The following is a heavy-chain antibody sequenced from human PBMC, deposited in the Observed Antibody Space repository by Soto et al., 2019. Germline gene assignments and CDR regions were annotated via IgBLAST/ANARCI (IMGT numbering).Heavy chain of an antibody. CDR3: ARSLTEGYCTITGCYTRPLYGMDV. CDR1: GHTLTEFS. D-gene: IGHD2-2*02. J-gene: IGHJ6*02. CDR2: INPNSGGT. Sequence: ASVKVSCKISGHTLTEFSIHWVRQAPGKGLEWMGWINPNSGGTNYAQKFQGRVTVTRVTPTSTAYMELSRLTSDDTAVYYCARSLTEGYCTITGCYTRPLYGMDVWGQGTTVTVSS. V-gene: IGHV1-2*02.